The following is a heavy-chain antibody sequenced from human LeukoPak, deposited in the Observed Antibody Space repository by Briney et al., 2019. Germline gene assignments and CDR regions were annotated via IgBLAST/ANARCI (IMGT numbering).Heavy chain of an antibody. V-gene: IGHV3-23*01. J-gene: IGHJ4*02. CDR3: ATSPDYGDYYYFDY. Sequence: GGSLRLSCAASGFTFSSYAMSWVRQAPGKGLEWVSAISGSGGSTYYADSVKGRFTISGDNSKNTLYLQMNSLRAEDTAVYYCATSPDYGDYYYFDYWGQGTLVTVSS. D-gene: IGHD4-17*01. CDR1: GFTFSSYA. CDR2: ISGSGGST.